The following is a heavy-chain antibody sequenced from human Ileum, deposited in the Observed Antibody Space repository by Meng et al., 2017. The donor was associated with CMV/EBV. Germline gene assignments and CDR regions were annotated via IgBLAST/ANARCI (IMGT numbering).Heavy chain of an antibody. CDR1: GGSISRANW. V-gene: IGHV4-4*02. CDR3: TTGSAYSPPGQFHQ. CDR2: VYRGGNA. Sequence: VSGGSISRANWWTWGRQTPGKGLEWIGEVYRGGNAMYNPSLQSRLTISVDDSTNQVSLRLRSVTAADTAMYYCTTGSAYSPPGQFHQWGQGTLVTVSS. J-gene: IGHJ4*02. D-gene: IGHD3-22*01.